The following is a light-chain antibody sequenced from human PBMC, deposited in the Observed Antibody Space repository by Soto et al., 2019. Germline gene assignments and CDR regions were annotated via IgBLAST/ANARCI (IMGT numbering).Light chain of an antibody. CDR1: QGVSSY. CDR2: DAS. Sequence: EIVLTQSQAPRSLFPGERAPLSARASQGVSSYLAWYQQKPGQAPRLLIYDASNRATGIPARFSGSGSGTDFTLTISSLEPEDFAVYYCQQRSNWPPTWTFGQGTKVEIK. CDR3: QQRSNWPPTWT. J-gene: IGKJ1*01. V-gene: IGKV3-11*01.